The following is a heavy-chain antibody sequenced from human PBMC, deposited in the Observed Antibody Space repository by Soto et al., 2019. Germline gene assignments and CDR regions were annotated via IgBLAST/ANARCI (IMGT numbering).Heavy chain of an antibody. CDR2: ISGGGGST. CDR1: GFTFSSHS. D-gene: IGHD6-13*01. CDR3: AKTYSSSWYNNWFDP. V-gene: IGHV3-23*01. J-gene: IGHJ5*02. Sequence: GGSLRLSCAASGFTFSSHSMSWVRQAPGKGLEWVSAISGGGGSTYYADSVKGRFTISRDISKNTLYLQMNSLRAEDTAVYYCAKTYSSSWYNNWFDPWGQGTLVTV.